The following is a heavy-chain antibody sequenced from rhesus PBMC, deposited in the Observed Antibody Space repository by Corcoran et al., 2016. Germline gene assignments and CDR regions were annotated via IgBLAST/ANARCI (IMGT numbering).Heavy chain of an antibody. Sequence: EVQLLQSGAEVKRPGESLRTSCKTSGSSFTSSWISWVRQIPGKGLQWIWHIYPRDSTTRYSPSFPGQVTISADKSIRTPYLQWSSLKASDTATYYCAKRDSSGWSFFDYWGQGGLVTVSS. CDR1: GSSFTSSW. V-gene: IGHV5S1*01. CDR2: IYPRDSTT. CDR3: AKRDSSGWSFFDY. D-gene: IGHD6S26*01. J-gene: IGHJ4*01.